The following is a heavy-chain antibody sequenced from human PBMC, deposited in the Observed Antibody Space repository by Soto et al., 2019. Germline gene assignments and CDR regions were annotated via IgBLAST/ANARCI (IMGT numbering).Heavy chain of an antibody. V-gene: IGHV1-18*01. CDR2: ISAYNGNT. D-gene: IGHD6-13*01. Sequence: ASVKVSCKASGYTFTSYGISWVRQAPGQGLERMGWISAYNGNTNYAQKLQGRVTMTTDTSTSTAYMELRSLRSDDTAVYYCARGYSSSWYRTYYFDYWGQGTLVTVSS. CDR3: ARGYSSSWYRTYYFDY. CDR1: GYTFTSYG. J-gene: IGHJ4*02.